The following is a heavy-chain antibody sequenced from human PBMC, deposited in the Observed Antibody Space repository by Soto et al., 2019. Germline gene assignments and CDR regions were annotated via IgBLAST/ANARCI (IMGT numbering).Heavy chain of an antibody. CDR2: ISYDGNNK. CDR3: ARDRGPTMIVVVINFDY. D-gene: IGHD3-22*01. J-gene: IGHJ4*02. V-gene: IGHV3-30-3*01. Sequence: LRLSCAASGFTFSSYVMHWVRQAPGKGLEWVAHISYDGNNKYYADSVKGRFTISRDNSKNTLYLQMNSLRAEDTAVYYCARDRGPTMIVVVINFDYWGQGTLVTVSS. CDR1: GFTFSSYV.